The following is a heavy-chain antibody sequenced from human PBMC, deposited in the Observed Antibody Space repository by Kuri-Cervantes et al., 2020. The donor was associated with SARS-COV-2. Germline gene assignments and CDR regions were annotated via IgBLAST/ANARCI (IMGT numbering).Heavy chain of an antibody. CDR3: ARGRYCSSTSCYLTYGDDYYYYGMDV. Sequence: GESLKISCAASGFTLDSYWMTWFRQAPGQGLEWVANINKDANKIHYVDSVKGRFTISRDNARNSLFLQMDSLRAEDSAVYYCARGRYCSSTSCYLTYGDDYYYYGMDVWGQGTTVTVSS. J-gene: IGHJ6*02. CDR1: GFTLDSYW. V-gene: IGHV3-7*01. CDR2: INKDANKI. D-gene: IGHD2-2*01.